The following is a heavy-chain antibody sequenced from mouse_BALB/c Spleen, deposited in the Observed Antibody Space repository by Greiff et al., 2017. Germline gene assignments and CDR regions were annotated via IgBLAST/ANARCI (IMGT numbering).Heavy chain of an antibody. Sequence: EVQVVESGGGLVQPGGSRKLSCAASGFTFSSFGMHWVRQAPEKGLEWVAYISSGSSTIYYADTVKGRFTISRDNPKNTLFLQMTSLRSEDTAMYYCARDYGSFYMDYWGQGTSVTVSS. CDR1: GFTFSSFG. CDR3: ARDYGSFYMDY. CDR2: ISSGSSTI. V-gene: IGHV5-17*02. D-gene: IGHD1-1*01. J-gene: IGHJ4*01.